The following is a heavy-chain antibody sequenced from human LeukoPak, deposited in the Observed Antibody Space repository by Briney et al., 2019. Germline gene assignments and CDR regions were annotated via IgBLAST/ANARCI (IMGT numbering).Heavy chain of an antibody. CDR2: IYTSGST. J-gene: IGHJ5*02. Sequence: KPSETLSLTCTVSGGSISSYYWSWFRQPAGKGLEWIGRIYTSGSTNYNPSLKSRVTMSVDTSKNQFSLKLSSVTAADTAVYYCARTLDFWSGSPYNWFDPWGQGTLVTVSS. CDR3: ARTLDFWSGSPYNWFDP. V-gene: IGHV4-4*07. D-gene: IGHD3-3*01. CDR1: GGSISSYY.